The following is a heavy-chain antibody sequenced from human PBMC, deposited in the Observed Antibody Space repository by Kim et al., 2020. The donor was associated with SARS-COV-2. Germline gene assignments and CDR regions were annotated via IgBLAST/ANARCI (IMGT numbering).Heavy chain of an antibody. CDR2: LSYSGRR. CDR1: GASIGSHGYF. V-gene: IGHV4-39*01. CDR3: ARLYAFTGSYTAYYFDF. J-gene: IGHJ4*02. Sequence: SETLSLTCTVSGASIGSHGYFWAWIRQPPGRGLEWIGSLSYSGRRYYNPSLERRITASLDTSKTQFSLRLTSVTAADTAVYHCARLYAFTGSYTAYYFDFRGPGTPVT. D-gene: IGHD3-10*01.